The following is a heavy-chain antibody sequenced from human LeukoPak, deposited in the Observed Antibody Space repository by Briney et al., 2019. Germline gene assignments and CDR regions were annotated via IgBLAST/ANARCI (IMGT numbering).Heavy chain of an antibody. CDR3: AREESGGYY. D-gene: IGHD2-8*02. V-gene: IGHV1-46*01. J-gene: IGHJ4*02. CDR1: GYTLTNYY. CDR2: INPTGSST. Sequence: ASVKVSCKASGYTLTNYYMRWVRQAPGQGLEWMGLINPTGSSTNYAQKFRGRVTMTRDTSTSTVYMELSSLRSEDTAVYYCAREESGGYYWGQGTLVTVSS.